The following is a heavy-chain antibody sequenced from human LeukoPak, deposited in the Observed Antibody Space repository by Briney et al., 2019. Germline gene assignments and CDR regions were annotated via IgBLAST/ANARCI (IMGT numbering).Heavy chain of an antibody. CDR2: ISYDGSNK. Sequence: PGGSLRLSCAASGFTFRSYGMHWVRQAPGKGLEWVAVISYDGSNKYYANSVKGRFAISRDNAKNSLYLQMNSLRAEDTAVYYCARLWWGQYAFDYWGQGTLVTVSS. V-gene: IGHV3-30*03. CDR3: ARLWWGQYAFDY. J-gene: IGHJ4*02. CDR1: GFTFRSYG. D-gene: IGHD4/OR15-4a*01.